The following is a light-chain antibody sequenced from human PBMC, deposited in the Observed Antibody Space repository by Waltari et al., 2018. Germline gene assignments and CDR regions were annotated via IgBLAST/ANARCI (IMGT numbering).Light chain of an antibody. CDR2: GAT. V-gene: IGLV2-23*01. CDR3: FSFVAANSFV. J-gene: IGLJ1*01. Sequence: QSALTQPASVSGSPGQSITLSCTGTSNDIGNYDLVSWYQQRPGEAPKLLMYGATKRPSGVSNRFSGSKSGKTASLTISGLRTEDEADYYCFSFVAANSFVFGPGTKVTVL. CDR1: SNDIGNYDL.